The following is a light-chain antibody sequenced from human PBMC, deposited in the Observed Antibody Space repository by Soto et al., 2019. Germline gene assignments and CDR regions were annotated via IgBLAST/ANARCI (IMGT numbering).Light chain of an antibody. V-gene: IGKV1-8*01. J-gene: IGKJ1*01. Sequence: AIRMTQSPSSLSASTVDGFTITFLASQGISSYLAWYQQKPGKAPKLLIYAASTLQSGVPSRFSGSGSGTDFTLTISCLQSEDFATYYCQQYYSYPRTFGQGTKVDIK. CDR2: AAS. CDR1: QGISSY. CDR3: QQYYSYPRT.